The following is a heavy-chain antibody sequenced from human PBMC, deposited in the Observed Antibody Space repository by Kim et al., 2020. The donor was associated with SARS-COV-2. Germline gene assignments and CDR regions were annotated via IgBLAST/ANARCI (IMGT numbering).Heavy chain of an antibody. Sequence: SETLSLTCAVSGGSISSSNWWSWVRQPPGTGLEWIGEIYHSGSTNYNPSLKSRVTISVDKSKNQFSLKLSSVTAADTAVYYCARDSVYDYVWGSYSIPFDYWGQGTLVTVSS. J-gene: IGHJ4*02. D-gene: IGHD3-16*01. V-gene: IGHV4-4*02. CDR1: GGSISSSNW. CDR2: IYHSGST. CDR3: ARDSVYDYVWGSYSIPFDY.